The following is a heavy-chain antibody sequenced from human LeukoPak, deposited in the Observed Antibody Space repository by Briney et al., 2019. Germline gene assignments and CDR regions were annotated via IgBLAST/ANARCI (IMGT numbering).Heavy chain of an antibody. CDR1: GYSISSGYH. D-gene: IGHD7-27*01. J-gene: IGHJ4*02. CDR3: ARENWVFDY. Sequence: SETLSPTCVVSGYSISSGYHWGWIRQPPGKGLEWIGSVYRSGTTYYDPSFKSRVTISVDTSKNQISLKVRSVTAADTAMYYCARENWVFDYWGQGILVTVSS. V-gene: IGHV4-38-2*02. CDR2: VYRSGTT.